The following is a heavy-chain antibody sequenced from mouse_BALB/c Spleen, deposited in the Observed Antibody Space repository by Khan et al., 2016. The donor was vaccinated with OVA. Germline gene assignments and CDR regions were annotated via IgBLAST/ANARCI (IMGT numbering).Heavy chain of an antibody. V-gene: IGHV5-6*01. CDR3: ARLAYYYGSEGFAY. CDR2: ISSGGSYT. J-gene: IGHJ3*01. D-gene: IGHD1-1*01. CDR1: GFTFSTYG. Sequence: EVELVESGGDLVKPGGSLKLSCAASGFTFSTYGMSWVRQTPDKRLEWVATISSGGSYTYYPESVKGRSTISRDNAKNTLYLQMSSLKSEDTAMYYCARLAYYYGSEGFAYWGQGTLVTVSA.